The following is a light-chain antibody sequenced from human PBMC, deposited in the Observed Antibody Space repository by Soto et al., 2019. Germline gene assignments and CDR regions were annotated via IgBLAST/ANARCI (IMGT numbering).Light chain of an antibody. J-gene: IGKJ1*01. Sequence: EIVLTQSPGTLSLSPGERATLSCRASQSVSNSYLVWYQQKPGQAPRLLIYDASSRATGIPDRFSGSGSGTDFTLTISRLEPEDFAVYYCQQYGGSPWTFGQGTKVEIK. CDR3: QQYGGSPWT. V-gene: IGKV3-20*01. CDR2: DAS. CDR1: QSVSNSY.